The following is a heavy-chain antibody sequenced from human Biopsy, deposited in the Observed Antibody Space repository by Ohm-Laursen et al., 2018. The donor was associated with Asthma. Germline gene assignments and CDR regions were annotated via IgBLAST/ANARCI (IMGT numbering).Heavy chain of an antibody. CDR3: ASPLGDYYDSSGYYYASLGY. D-gene: IGHD3-22*01. V-gene: IGHV1-69*01. CDR1: GGTFTTYS. J-gene: IGHJ4*02. Sequence: SSVKVSCKASGGTFTTYSISWVRQAPGQGLVWMGGIIPIIGTPNYAQKFQGRVTITADASTNTVYMDLSSLRSEDTAVYYCASPLGDYYDSSGYYYASLGYWGLGTLVIVSS. CDR2: IIPIIGTP.